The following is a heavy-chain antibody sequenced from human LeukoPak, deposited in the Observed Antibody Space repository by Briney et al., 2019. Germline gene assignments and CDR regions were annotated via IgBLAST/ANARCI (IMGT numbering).Heavy chain of an antibody. CDR3: AKGAVYYDSSGPLGDY. D-gene: IGHD3-22*01. CDR2: ISFDGSNK. J-gene: IGHJ4*02. CDR1: GFTFGDYG. Sequence: GGSLRLSCAASGFTFGDYGMHWVRQAPGKGLEWVAVISFDGSNKYYADSVKGRFTISRDDSKNTLYLQMSSLRAEDTAVYYCAKGAVYYDSSGPLGDYWGQGTLVTVSS. V-gene: IGHV3-30*18.